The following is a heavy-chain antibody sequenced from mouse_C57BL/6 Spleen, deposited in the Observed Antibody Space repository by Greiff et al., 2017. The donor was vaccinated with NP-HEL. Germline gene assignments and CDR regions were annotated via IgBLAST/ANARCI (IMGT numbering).Heavy chain of an antibody. CDR2: INYDGSST. J-gene: IGHJ2*01. CDR1: GFTFSDYY. Sequence: EVKLVESEGGLVQPGSSMKLSCTASGFTFSDYYMAWVRQVPEKGLEWVANINYDGSSTYYLDSLKSRFIISRDNAKNILYLQMSSLKSEDTATYYCAREGRVLRYYFDYWGQGTTLTVSS. CDR3: AREGRVLRYYFDY. D-gene: IGHD1-1*01. V-gene: IGHV5-16*01.